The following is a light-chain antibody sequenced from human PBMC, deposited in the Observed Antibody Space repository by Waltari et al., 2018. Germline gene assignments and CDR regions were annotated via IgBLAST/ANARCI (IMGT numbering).Light chain of an antibody. CDR1: SSNIGSTT. CDR3: AAWDDSLTGWV. CDR2: NND. J-gene: IGLJ3*02. Sequence: QSVLTQPPSASGTPGQRVTIFCSGSSSNIGSTTVNWHQQLPGTAPKVLIYNNDQRPSGGPDRFSAAKSGTSASLAISGLQSEDEGDYYCAAWDDSLTGWVFGGGTKLTVL. V-gene: IGLV1-44*01.